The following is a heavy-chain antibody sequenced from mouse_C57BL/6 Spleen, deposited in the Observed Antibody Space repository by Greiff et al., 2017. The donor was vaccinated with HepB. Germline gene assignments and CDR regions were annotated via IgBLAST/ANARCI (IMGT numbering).Heavy chain of an antibody. CDR2: IYPGDGDT. CDR1: GYAFSSSW. CDR3: ARGAQALDY. J-gene: IGHJ2*01. Sequence: QVQLQQSGPELVKPGASVKISCKASGYAFSSSWINWVKQRPGKGLEWIGRIYPGDGDTNYNGKFKGKATLTADKSSSTAYMQLSSLTSEDSAVYFCARGAQALDYWGQGTTLTVSS. D-gene: IGHD3-2*02. V-gene: IGHV1-82*01.